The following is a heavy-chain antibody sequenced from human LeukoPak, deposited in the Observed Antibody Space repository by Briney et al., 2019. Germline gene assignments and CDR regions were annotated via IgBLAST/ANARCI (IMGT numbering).Heavy chain of an antibody. CDR1: GVSISSSSYY. Sequence: ESSETLSLTCTVSGVSISSSSYYWGWIRQPPGKGLEWIGSIYYSGSTYYNPSLKSRVTISVDTSKNQFSLKLSSVTAADTAVYYCARATPPLYYDILTGYYDGYYFDYWGQGTLVTVSS. J-gene: IGHJ4*02. D-gene: IGHD3-9*01. CDR3: ARATPPLYYDILTGYYDGYYFDY. CDR2: IYYSGST. V-gene: IGHV4-39*07.